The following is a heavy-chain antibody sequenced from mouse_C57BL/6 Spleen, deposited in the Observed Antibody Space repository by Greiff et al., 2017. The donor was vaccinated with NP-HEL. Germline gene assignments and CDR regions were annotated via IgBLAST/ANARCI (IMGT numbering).Heavy chain of an antibody. Sequence: QVQLMQSGAELVKPGASVKLSCTASGYTFTSYWMQWVKQRPGQGLEWIGEIDPSDSYTNYNQKFKGKATLTVDTSSSTAYMQLSSLTSEDSAVYDCARGEDTYYAMDYWGQGTSVTVSS. J-gene: IGHJ4*01. V-gene: IGHV1-50*01. CDR2: IDPSDSYT. CDR1: GYTFTSYW. D-gene: IGHD5-1-1*01. CDR3: ARGEDTYYAMDY.